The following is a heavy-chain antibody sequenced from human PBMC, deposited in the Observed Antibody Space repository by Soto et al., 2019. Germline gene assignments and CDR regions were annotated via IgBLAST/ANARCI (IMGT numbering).Heavy chain of an antibody. D-gene: IGHD3-3*02. CDR3: TRGAPTFWFDP. Sequence: SETLSLTCGVSGGSFSGHSWSWIRLSPRQGLEWIAEINDSGSTKYNPSLKSRAMISLDMSKNQCSLKMTSVTAADTGVYYCTRGAPTFWFDPWDPGTQVTVSS. CDR1: GGSFSGHS. CDR2: INDSGST. V-gene: IGHV4-34*01. J-gene: IGHJ5*02.